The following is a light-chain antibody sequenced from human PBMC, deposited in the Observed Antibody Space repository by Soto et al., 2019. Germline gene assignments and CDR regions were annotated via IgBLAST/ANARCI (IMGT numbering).Light chain of an antibody. CDR3: QQYGSSPTWT. V-gene: IGKV3-20*01. CDR2: GAS. CDR1: QSVGSIY. Sequence: EIVLTQSPGTLSLSPGERATLSCRASQSVGSIYLAWYQQKPGQAPRLLIYGASSRATGIPDRFSGSGSGTDFTLTISRLEPEDFAVYYCQQYGSSPTWTFGQGTKVEI. J-gene: IGKJ1*01.